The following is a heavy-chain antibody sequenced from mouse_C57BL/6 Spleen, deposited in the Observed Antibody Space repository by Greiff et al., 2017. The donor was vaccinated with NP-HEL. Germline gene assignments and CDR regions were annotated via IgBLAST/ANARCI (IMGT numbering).Heavy chain of an antibody. CDR3: TTYYYGSSYVYYYAMDY. V-gene: IGHV1-5*01. D-gene: IGHD1-1*01. Sequence: EVQLQQSGTVLARPGASVKMSCKTSGYTFTSYWMHWVKQRPGQGLEWIGAIYPGNSDTSYNQKFKGKAKLTAVTSASTAYMELSSLTNEDSAVYYCTTYYYGSSYVYYYAMDYWGQGTSVTVSS. J-gene: IGHJ4*01. CDR2: IYPGNSDT. CDR1: GYTFTSYW.